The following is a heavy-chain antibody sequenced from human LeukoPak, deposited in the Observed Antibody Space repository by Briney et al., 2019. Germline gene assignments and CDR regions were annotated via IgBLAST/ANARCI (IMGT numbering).Heavy chain of an antibody. J-gene: IGHJ4*02. Sequence: PSETLSLTCTVSGGSISSFYWSWIRQPPGKGLEWIAYIYYTGSTNYNPSLKSRVTISVDMSKNQFSLNLSSVTAADTAVYYYARETMSSGWFDYWGQGTLVTVSS. CDR2: IYYTGST. CDR3: ARETMSSGWFDY. CDR1: GGSISSFY. D-gene: IGHD6-19*01. V-gene: IGHV4-59*01.